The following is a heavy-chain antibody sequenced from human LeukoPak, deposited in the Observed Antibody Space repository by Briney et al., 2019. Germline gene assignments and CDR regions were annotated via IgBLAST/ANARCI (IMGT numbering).Heavy chain of an antibody. V-gene: IGHV4-59*01. CDR3: ARVEVTSYYFDY. Sequence: PSETLSLTCTVSGGSISSYYWSWIRQPPGKGLEWIGYIYYSGSTNYNPSLKSRVTISVDTSKNQFSLKLSSVTAADTAVYYCARVEVTSYYFDYWSQGTLVTVSS. J-gene: IGHJ4*02. D-gene: IGHD2-21*02. CDR2: IYYSGST. CDR1: GGSISSYY.